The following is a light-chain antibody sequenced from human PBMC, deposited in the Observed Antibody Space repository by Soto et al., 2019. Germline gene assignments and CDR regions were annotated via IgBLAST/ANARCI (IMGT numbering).Light chain of an antibody. CDR1: SSDVGGYNY. J-gene: IGLJ3*02. V-gene: IGLV2-14*01. CDR3: SSYTTSSTWV. CDR2: EVS. Sequence: QSALTQPASVSGSPGQSITISCTGTSSDVGGYNYVSWYQQHPGKAPKLMSYEVSNRPSGVSNRFSGSKSGNTASLTISGLQAEDEADYYCSSYTTSSTWVFGGGTKLTVL.